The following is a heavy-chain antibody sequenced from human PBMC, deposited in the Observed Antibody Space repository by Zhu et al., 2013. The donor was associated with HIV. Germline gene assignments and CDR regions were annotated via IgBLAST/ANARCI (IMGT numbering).Heavy chain of an antibody. V-gene: IGHV3-21*01. Sequence: EVQLVESGGGLVKPGGSLRLSCAASGFTFSSYSMNWVRQAPGKGLEWVSSISSSSGYIYYADSVKGRFTISRDNARNSLSLEMNTLSAEDTAVYFCARVSLSEASTYRAFDYWGQGALVTVSS. CDR1: GFTFSSYS. J-gene: IGHJ4*02. CDR2: ISSSSGYI. D-gene: IGHD2-8*01. CDR3: ARVSLSEASTYRAFDY.